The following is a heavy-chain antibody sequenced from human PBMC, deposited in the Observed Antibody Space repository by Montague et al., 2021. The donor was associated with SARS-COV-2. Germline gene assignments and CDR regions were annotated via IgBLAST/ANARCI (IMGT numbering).Heavy chain of an antibody. CDR3: ATLSRRTAAGTRDYFGLDV. J-gene: IGHJ6*02. CDR2: IFHSGTI. D-gene: IGHD6-13*01. V-gene: IGHV4-4*02. CDR1: GDSISTSTW. Sequence: SETLSLTCRVSGDSISTSTWWTWVRQPPGKGLEWIGEIFHSGTINYNPSLKSRVSISVDKSNNQFSLRLSSLTAADTAVYYCATLSRRTAAGTRDYFGLDVWGQGTTVVVSS.